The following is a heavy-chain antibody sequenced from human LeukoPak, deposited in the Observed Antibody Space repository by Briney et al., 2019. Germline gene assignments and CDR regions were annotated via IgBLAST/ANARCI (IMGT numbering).Heavy chain of an antibody. CDR1: GYTFTSYY. J-gene: IGHJ3*02. CDR3: AREPLFTMIVVERRYAFDI. Sequence: ASVKVSCKASGYTFTSYYMHWVRQAPGQGLEWMGIINPSGGSTSYAQKFQGRVTMTRDTSTSTVYMELSSLRSEDTAVYYCAREPLFTMIVVERRYAFDIWGQGTMATVSS. CDR2: INPSGGST. D-gene: IGHD3-22*01. V-gene: IGHV1-46*01.